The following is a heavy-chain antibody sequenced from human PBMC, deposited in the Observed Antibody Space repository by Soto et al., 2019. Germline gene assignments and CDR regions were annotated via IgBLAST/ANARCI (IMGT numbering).Heavy chain of an antibody. CDR2: IYYSGST. CDR1: GGSISSYY. J-gene: IGHJ4*02. Sequence: SETLSLTCTVSGGSISSYYWSWIRQPPGKGLEWIGYIYYSGSTNYNPSLKSRVTISVDTSKNQFSLKLSSVTAADTAVYYCARQRLEYSSSCDFDYWGQGTLVTVSS. CDR3: ARQRLEYSSSCDFDY. V-gene: IGHV4-59*08. D-gene: IGHD6-6*01.